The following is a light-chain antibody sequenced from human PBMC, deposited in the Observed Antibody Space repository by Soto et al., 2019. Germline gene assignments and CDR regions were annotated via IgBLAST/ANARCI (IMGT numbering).Light chain of an antibody. J-gene: IGLJ3*02. CDR1: SSNIGSNY. Sequence: QSVLTQPPSASGTPGQKITISCSGSSSNIGSNYVYWYQQLPGTAPKLLIYRNNQRPSGVPDRFSGSKSGTSASLAISGLRSDNEADYYCATWDDSLSAWVFGGGTKVTVL. CDR2: RNN. CDR3: ATWDDSLSAWV. V-gene: IGLV1-47*01.